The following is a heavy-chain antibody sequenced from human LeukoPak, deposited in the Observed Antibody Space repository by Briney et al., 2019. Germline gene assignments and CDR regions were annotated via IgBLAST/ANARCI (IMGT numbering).Heavy chain of an antibody. CDR3: AKDFDSSGYYDWFDP. Sequence: GGSLRLSCAASGFTFSSYAMSWVRQAPGKGREWVSAISGSGGSTYYADSVKGRFTISRDNSKNTLYLQMNSLRAEDTAVYYCAKDFDSSGYYDWFDPCGQGTLVTVSS. J-gene: IGHJ5*02. V-gene: IGHV3-23*01. D-gene: IGHD3-22*01. CDR2: ISGSGGST. CDR1: GFTFSSYA.